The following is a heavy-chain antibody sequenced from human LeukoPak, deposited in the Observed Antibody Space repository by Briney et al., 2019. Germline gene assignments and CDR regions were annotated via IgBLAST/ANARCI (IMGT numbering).Heavy chain of an antibody. CDR3: ARSIAAAGTDY. V-gene: IGHV3-53*01. D-gene: IGHD6-13*01. Sequence: GGSLRLSCAASGFTFYDYGMTWVRQAPGKGLEWVSVIYSGGSTYYADSVKGRFTISRDNSKNTLNLQMNSLRAEDTAVYYCARSIAAAGTDYWGQGTLVTVSS. J-gene: IGHJ4*02. CDR2: IYSGGST. CDR1: GFTFYDYG.